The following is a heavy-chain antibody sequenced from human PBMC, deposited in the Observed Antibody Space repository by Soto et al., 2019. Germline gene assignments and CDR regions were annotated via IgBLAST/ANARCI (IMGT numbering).Heavy chain of an antibody. J-gene: IGHJ4*02. Sequence: GGSLRLSCAASGFTFSSYGMHWVRQAPGKGLEWVALILYDGKNYYYGDSVKGRFTISRDNSKNTLYLQMNSLRPDDTALYYCAKDVSSGGRYFDSWGQGIPVTVSS. CDR3: AKDVSSGGRYFDS. CDR1: GFTFSSYG. CDR2: ILYDGKNY. V-gene: IGHV3-30*18. D-gene: IGHD3-10*01.